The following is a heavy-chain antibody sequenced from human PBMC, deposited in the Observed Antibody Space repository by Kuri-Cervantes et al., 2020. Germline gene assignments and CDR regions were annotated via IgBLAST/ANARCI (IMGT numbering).Heavy chain of an antibody. CDR2: ISWNSGSI. CDR1: GFSFDDYG. CDR3: VKAKGSFYDSSPDY. D-gene: IGHD3-22*01. Sequence: GGSLRLSCAASGFSFDDYGMHWVRQAPGKGLEWVSGISWNSGSIGYADSVKGRFTISRDNAKNSLYSQMNSLRAEDTALYYCVKAKGSFYDSSPDYWGQGTLVTVSS. V-gene: IGHV3-9*01. J-gene: IGHJ4*02.